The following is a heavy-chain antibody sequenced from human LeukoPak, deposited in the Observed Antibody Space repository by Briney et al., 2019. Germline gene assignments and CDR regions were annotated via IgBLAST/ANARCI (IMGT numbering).Heavy chain of an antibody. D-gene: IGHD3-22*01. CDR2: ISAYNGNT. CDR1: GYTFTSCG. J-gene: IGHJ3*02. Sequence: GASVKVSCKASGYTFTSCGISWVRQAPGQGLEWMGWISAYNGNTNYAQKLQGRVTMTTDTSTSTAYMELRSLRSDDTAVYYCARDRVIVGPSDGFDIWGQGTMVTVSS. V-gene: IGHV1-18*01. CDR3: ARDRVIVGPSDGFDI.